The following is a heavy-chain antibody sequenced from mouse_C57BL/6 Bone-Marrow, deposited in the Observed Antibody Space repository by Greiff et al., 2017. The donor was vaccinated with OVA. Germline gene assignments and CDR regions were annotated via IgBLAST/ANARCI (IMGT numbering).Heavy chain of an antibody. CDR1: GFTFTDYY. Sequence: EVLLQQSGPGLVQPGASLSLSCAASGFTFTDYYMSWVRQPPGKALEWFGVISTNADGSTSEYSVSVKGRFTISRDNSQSILYLQMNALRAEDSETYACERYFYGSSYGAMDYWGQGTSVTVSS. V-gene: IGHV7-3*01. J-gene: IGHJ4*01. CDR3: ERYFYGSSYGAMDY. CDR2: ISTNADGSTS. D-gene: IGHD1-1*01.